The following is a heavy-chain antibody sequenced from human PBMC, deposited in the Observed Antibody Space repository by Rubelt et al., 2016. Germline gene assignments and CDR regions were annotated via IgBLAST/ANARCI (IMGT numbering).Heavy chain of an antibody. Sequence: QVPLQQWGTGLLKPSETLSRTCAVYVGSFSGHAWAWIRQPPGKGLEWIGSIYYSGSTYYNPSLKSRVTISADTSNNQFSLKLCSGAAADTAVYYGARLQWELSTIDFWGQGTLVTVSS. V-gene: IGHV4-34*01. CDR1: VGSFSGHA. D-gene: IGHD1-26*01. CDR3: ARLQWELSTIDF. J-gene: IGHJ4*02. CDR2: IYYSGST.